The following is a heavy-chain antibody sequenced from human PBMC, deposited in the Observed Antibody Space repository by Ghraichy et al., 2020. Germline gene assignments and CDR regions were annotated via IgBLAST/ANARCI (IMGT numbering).Heavy chain of an antibody. V-gene: IGHV3-21*01. J-gene: IGHJ4*02. CDR1: GFTFSSYS. CDR2: ININNGYT. CDR3: ARIFSGSYYFGSDY. D-gene: IGHD1-26*01. Sequence: GGSLRLSCAASGFTFSSYSTNWVRQAPEKGLEWVSCININNGYTYYADSVKGRFTISRDNAKNSLYLQMNSLRADDTAVYYCARIFSGSYYFGSDYWGQGTLVTVSS.